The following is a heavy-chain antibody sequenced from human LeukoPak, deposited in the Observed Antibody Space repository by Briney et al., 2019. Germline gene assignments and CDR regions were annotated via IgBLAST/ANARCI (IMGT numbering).Heavy chain of an antibody. CDR1: GYTLTELS. J-gene: IGHJ4*02. D-gene: IGHD3-22*01. CDR3: ATNSQTDRQLSHFYDSSGYRFDY. V-gene: IGHV1-24*01. CDR2: FDPEDGET. Sequence: ASVKVSCKVSGYTLTELSMHWVRQAPGKGLEWMGGFDPEDGETIYAQKFQGRVTMTEDTSTDTAYMELSSLRSEDTAVYYCATNSQTDRQLSHFYDSSGYRFDYWGQGTLDTVSS.